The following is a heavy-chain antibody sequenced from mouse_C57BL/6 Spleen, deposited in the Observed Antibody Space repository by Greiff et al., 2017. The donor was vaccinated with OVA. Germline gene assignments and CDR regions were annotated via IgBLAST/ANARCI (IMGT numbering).Heavy chain of an antibody. CDR1: GYTFTSYG. CDR2: IYPRSGNT. D-gene: IGHD2-3*01. CDR3: ARGEDGYYSMDY. V-gene: IGHV1-81*01. Sequence: QVQLKESGAELARPGASVKLSCKASGYTFTSYGISWVKQRTGQGLEWIGEIYPRSGNTYYNEKFKGKATLTADKSSSTAYMELRSLTSEDSAVYFCARGEDGYYSMDYWGQGTSVTVSS. J-gene: IGHJ4*01.